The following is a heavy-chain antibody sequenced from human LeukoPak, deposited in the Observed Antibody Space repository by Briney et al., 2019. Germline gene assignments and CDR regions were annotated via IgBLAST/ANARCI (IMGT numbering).Heavy chain of an antibody. CDR1: GFTFSSYW. Sequence: GGSLRLSCAASGFTFSSYWMSWVRQAPGKGLEWVANIKRDGSEKYYVDSVKGRFTISRDNAKNSLYLQMNSLRAEDTAVYYCARGKGEVVPAAFNYYYYYGMDVWGQGTTVTVSS. CDR3: ARGKGEVVPAAFNYYYYYGMDV. CDR2: IKRDGSEK. D-gene: IGHD2-2*01. V-gene: IGHV3-7*01. J-gene: IGHJ6*02.